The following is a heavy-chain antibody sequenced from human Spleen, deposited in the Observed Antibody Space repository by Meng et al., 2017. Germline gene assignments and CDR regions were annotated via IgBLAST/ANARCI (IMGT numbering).Heavy chain of an antibody. D-gene: IGHD3-10*01. V-gene: IGHV3-23*01. Sequence: GGSLRLSCAASGFTFTTDAMSWVRQAPGKGLEWVSGISGSGDVTYYADSVKGRFTVSRDNSKNTLYLLMHSLRAEDTAVYYCAKIARRSYYYNGLDVWGQGTTVTVSS. J-gene: IGHJ6*02. CDR1: GFTFTTDA. CDR2: ISGSGDVT. CDR3: AKIARRSYYYNGLDV.